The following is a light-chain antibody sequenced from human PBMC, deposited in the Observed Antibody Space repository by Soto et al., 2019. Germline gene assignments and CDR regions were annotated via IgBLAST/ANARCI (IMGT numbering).Light chain of an antibody. Sequence: DIVLTQSPGTLSLSPGERATLSCRASQSVSSSYLAWYQQKPGQAPSLLIYGASSRATGIPDRFSCSGSGTDFTLTISRLEPEDFAGYYCQQYGSSPLFTFGPGTKVDIK. CDR1: QSVSSSY. J-gene: IGKJ3*01. CDR3: QQYGSSPLFT. V-gene: IGKV3-20*01. CDR2: GAS.